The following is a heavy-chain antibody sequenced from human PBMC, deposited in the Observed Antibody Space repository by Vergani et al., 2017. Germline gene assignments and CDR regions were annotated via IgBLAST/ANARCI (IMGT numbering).Heavy chain of an antibody. CDR2: IYYSGST. V-gene: IGHV4-59*01. J-gene: IGHJ4*02. CDR3: ARVRAVAGMWYFDY. CDR1: GGSISSYY. Sequence: QVQLQESGPGLVKPSQTLSLTCTVSGGSISSYYWSWIRQPPGKGLEWIGYIYYSGSTNYNPSLKSRVTISVDTSKNQFSLKLSSVTAADTAVYYCARVRAVAGMWYFDYWGQGTLVTVSS. D-gene: IGHD6-19*01.